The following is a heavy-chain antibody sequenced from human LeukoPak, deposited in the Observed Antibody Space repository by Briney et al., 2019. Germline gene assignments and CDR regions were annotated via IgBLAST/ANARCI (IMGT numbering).Heavy chain of an antibody. CDR2: IKQDGSEK. Sequence: GGSLRLSCAASGFSFSSYWMIWVRQAPGKGLEWVANIKQDGSEKYFVDSVKGRFSISRDNAKNSLYLQMNSLRAEDTAVYYCARVSWDTSSWYRCDYWGQGTLVTVSS. CDR1: GFSFSSYW. CDR3: ARVSWDTSSWYRCDY. V-gene: IGHV3-7*01. D-gene: IGHD6-13*01. J-gene: IGHJ4*02.